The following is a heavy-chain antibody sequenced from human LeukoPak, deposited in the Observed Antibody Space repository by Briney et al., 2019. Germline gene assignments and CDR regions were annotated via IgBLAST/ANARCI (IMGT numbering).Heavy chain of an antibody. Sequence: PGGSLRLSCAASGFTFSNAWMSWVRQAPGKGLEWVGRIKSKTDGGTTDYAAPVKGRFTISRDDSKNTLYLQMDSLKTEDTAVYYCTTEPSTVTMGADIWGQGTMVTVSS. CDR3: TTEPSTVTMGADI. CDR1: GFTFSNAW. V-gene: IGHV3-15*01. J-gene: IGHJ3*02. D-gene: IGHD4-17*01. CDR2: IKSKTDGGTT.